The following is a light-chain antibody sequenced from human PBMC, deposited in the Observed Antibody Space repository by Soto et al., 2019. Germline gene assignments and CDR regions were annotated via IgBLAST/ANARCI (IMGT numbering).Light chain of an antibody. CDR3: SSYAGSDVFV. V-gene: IGLV2-8*01. CDR1: SSDVGGYNS. J-gene: IGLJ1*01. CDR2: EVS. Sequence: QSALTQPPSASGSPGQSVTISCTGTSSDVGGYNSVSWYQHHPGKAPKLMIYEVSKRPSGVPDRFSGSKSGNTASLTVSELQAEDEADYYCSSYAGSDVFVFGTGTKVTVL.